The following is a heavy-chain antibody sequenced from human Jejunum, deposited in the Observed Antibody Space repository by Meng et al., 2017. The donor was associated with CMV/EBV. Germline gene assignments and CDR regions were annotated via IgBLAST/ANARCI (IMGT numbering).Heavy chain of an antibody. CDR1: GLTFSKYW. Sequence: SCAASGLTFSKYWMSWVRQARGKGLEWVATIKQDASETFYVDSVKGRFTISRDKAKNSLYLQMNSLRAEDTAVYYCSGGLGWYFDYWGQGTLVTVSS. J-gene: IGHJ4*02. V-gene: IGHV3-7*04. D-gene: IGHD3-16*01. CDR3: SGGLGWYFDY. CDR2: IKQDASET.